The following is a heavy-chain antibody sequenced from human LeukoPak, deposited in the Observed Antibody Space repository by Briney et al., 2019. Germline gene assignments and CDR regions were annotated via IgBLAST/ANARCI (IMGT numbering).Heavy chain of an antibody. CDR1: GGSTSRYY. J-gene: IGHJ4*02. CDR3: ARLPGIAAV. V-gene: IGHV4-59*08. CDR2: IYYSGST. Sequence: SETLSLTCTISGGSTSRYYWSWIRQPPGKRLEWLGYIYYSGSTTYNPSLKSRLTMSVDTSKNQISLKLISLTAADTAVYYCARLPGIAAVWGQGTLVTVSS. D-gene: IGHD6-13*01.